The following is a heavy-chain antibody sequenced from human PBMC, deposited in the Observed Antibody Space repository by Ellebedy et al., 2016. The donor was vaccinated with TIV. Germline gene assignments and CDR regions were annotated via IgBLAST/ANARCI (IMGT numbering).Heavy chain of an antibody. V-gene: IGHV3-30-3*01. CDR2: LSYDGSNE. CDR1: GFSFSTSA. D-gene: IGHD3-9*01. J-gene: IGHJ3*01. Sequence: GGSLRLSXAPSGFSFSTSAMHWVRQAPGKGLQWVAVLSYDGSNEYYGDSVKGRFTISRDISKNTLYLHMNSLRPDDTAVYYCARDGVLTGAFDLWGQGTMLTVSS. CDR3: ARDGVLTGAFDL.